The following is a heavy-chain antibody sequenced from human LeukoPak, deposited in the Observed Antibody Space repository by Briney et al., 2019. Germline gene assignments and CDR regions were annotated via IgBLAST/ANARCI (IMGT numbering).Heavy chain of an antibody. CDR2: ISGSGGST. D-gene: IGHD3-10*01. J-gene: IGHJ6*03. Sequence: GGSLRLSCAASGFTFSSYAMSWVRQAPGKGLEWVSAISGSGGSTYYADSVKGRFTISRDNSKNTLYLQMNSLRAEDTAVYYCAGSQDGSGSYFYYFYIDVWGKGTTV. CDR3: AGSQDGSGSYFYYFYIDV. CDR1: GFTFSSYA. V-gene: IGHV3-23*01.